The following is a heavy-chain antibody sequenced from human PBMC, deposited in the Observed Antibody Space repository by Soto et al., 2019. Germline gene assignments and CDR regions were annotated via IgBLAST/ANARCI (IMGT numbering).Heavy chain of an antibody. D-gene: IGHD2-15*01. V-gene: IGHV3-66*01. J-gene: IGHJ3*02. CDR2: ISNSGDT. CDR3: AREPRYCRGGSCSITGDAFDI. CDR1: GFIVSDTY. Sequence: EVQLVESGGGLVQPGGSLRLSCTASGFIVSDTYMNWVRQAPGKGLEWVSVISNSGDTHYADSVRGRFSLSRDIADNTLHLQMNNLRVEDTAVYYCAREPRYCRGGSCSITGDAFDIWGQGTMVTVSS.